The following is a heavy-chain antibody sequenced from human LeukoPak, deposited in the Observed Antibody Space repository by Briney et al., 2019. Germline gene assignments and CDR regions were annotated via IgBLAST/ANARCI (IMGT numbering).Heavy chain of an antibody. CDR2: INPNSGGT. J-gene: IGHJ4*02. V-gene: IGHV1-2*02. D-gene: IGHD5-18*01. Sequence: ASVKVSCKASGYTFTGYYMHWVRQAPGQGLEWMGWINPNSGGTNYAQKFQGRVTMTRDMSTSTVYMELSSLRSEDTAVYYCASSGYSYGSFDYWGQGTLVTVSS. CDR1: GYTFTGYY. CDR3: ASSGYSYGSFDY.